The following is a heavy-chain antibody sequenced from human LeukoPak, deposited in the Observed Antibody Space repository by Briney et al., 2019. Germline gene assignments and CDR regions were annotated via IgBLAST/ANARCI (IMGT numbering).Heavy chain of an antibody. J-gene: IGHJ5*02. V-gene: IGHV3-7*01. CDR3: ARVSPLA. Sequence: GGSLRLSCVASGFTFRTSWMTWVRQAPGKGPEWVANTNEDGSERYYVGSVKGRFTISRDNAKNSLYLQMNSLRAEDTAVYYCARVSPLAWGQGTLVTVSS. CDR1: GFTFRTSW. CDR2: TNEDGSER.